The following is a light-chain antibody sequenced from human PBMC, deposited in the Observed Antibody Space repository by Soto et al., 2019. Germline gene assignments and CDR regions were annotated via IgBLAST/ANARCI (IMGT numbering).Light chain of an antibody. Sequence: SVLTQPASASGSPGQSGTISCTGTSSDVGGYNYVSWYQQHPGKAPKLMIYEVSKRPSGVPDRFSGSKSGNTASLTVSGLQAEDEADYYCTSYAGSNNFVVFGGGTKVTVL. CDR3: TSYAGSNNFVV. J-gene: IGLJ2*01. V-gene: IGLV2-8*01. CDR1: SSDVGGYNY. CDR2: EVS.